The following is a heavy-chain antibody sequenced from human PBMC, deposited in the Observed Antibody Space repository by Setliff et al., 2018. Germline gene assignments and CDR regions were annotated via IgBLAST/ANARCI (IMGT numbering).Heavy chain of an antibody. D-gene: IGHD1-26*01. CDR2: IYYSGST. J-gene: IGHJ4*02. CDR3: ARLGGVGATILNYFDY. CDR1: GGSISSYY. V-gene: IGHV4-59*08. Sequence: SETLSLTCTVSGGSISSYYWSWIRQPPGKGLEWIGYIYYSGSTNYNPSLKSRVTISVDTSKNQFSLKLSSVTAADTAVYYCARLGGVGATILNYFDYWGQGTLVTVSS.